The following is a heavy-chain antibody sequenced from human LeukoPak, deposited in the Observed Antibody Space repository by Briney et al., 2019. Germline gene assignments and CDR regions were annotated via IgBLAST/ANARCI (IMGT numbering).Heavy chain of an antibody. V-gene: IGHV3-53*01. CDR3: AKSVFDSSGDPYMDV. D-gene: IGHD3-22*01. CDR1: GFIVSSNF. J-gene: IGHJ6*03. Sequence: PGGSLRLSCGASGFIVSSNFMTWVRQSPGKGLEWVSIMYYSGTTHYADSVKGRFTISRDNSKSTLYLQMNSLRAEDTAVYYCAKSVFDSSGDPYMDVWGKGTTVTISS. CDR2: MYYSGTT.